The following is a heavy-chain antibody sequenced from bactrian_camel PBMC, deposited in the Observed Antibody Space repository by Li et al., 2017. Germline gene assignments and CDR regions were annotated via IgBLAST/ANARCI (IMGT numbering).Heavy chain of an antibody. D-gene: IGHD6*01. J-gene: IGHJ4*01. Sequence: HVQLVESGGGSVQAGETLVVSCVPNGVTYDAYSLGYTLGWFRQAPGMEREQVAAFIYTFHRTTRYADSVKGRFTISRDDAKNTMYLQMNNLQPEDTAMYYCAADVGSMSGNCQPNYWGQGT. V-gene: IGHV3-2*01. CDR1: GVTYDAYSLGY. CDR2: IYTFHRTT. CDR3: AADVGSMSGNCQPNY.